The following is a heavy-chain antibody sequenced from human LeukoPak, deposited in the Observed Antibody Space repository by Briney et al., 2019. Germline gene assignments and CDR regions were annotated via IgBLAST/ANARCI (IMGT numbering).Heavy chain of an antibody. CDR3: ARSYGGNSAANY. J-gene: IGHJ4*02. D-gene: IGHD4-23*01. CDR1: GYTFTVYY. Sequence: GASVTVSFKSSGYTFTVYYMHWVRQAPGQGLEWMGWINPNSGGTNYAQKFQGRVAMTRDTSISTAYMELSRLRSDDTAVYYCARSYGGNSAANYWGQGTLVTVSS. CDR2: INPNSGGT. V-gene: IGHV1-2*02.